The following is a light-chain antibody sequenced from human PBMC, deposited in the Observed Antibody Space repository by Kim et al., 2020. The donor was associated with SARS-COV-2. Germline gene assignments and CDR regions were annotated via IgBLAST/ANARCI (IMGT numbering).Light chain of an antibody. J-gene: IGKJ2*03. V-gene: IGKV1-39*01. CDR2: GAS. CDR3: QQTFSTQYS. CDR1: QSVSIN. Sequence: SASVGDRVTITCRATQSVSINLNWYQQRPGKAPRLLIYGASTLQSGVPSRFSGSGSGTGFTLNISSLQPEDFAIYYCQQTFSTQYSFGQGTKLEI.